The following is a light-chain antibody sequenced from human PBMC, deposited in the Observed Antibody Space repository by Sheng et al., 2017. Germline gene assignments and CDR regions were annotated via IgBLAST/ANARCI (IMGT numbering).Light chain of an antibody. CDR1: QPVNIY. Sequence: DMQMTQSPSSLSASVGDRVTITCRASQPVNIYLNWYQQKPGKAPELLIYGVSNLQSGVPPRFSASGSGTNFTLTISSLQFEDFATYYFQHSYINPYIFGQGTKLQL. J-gene: IGKJ2*01. V-gene: IGKV1-39*01. CDR3: QHSYINPYI. CDR2: GVS.